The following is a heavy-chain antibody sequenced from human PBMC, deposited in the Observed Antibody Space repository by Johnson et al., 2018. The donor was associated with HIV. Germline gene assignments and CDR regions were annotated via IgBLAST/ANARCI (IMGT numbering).Heavy chain of an antibody. CDR1: QFTFSFYY. V-gene: IGHV3-25*03. D-gene: IGHD5/OR15-5a*01. J-gene: IGHJ3*02. Sequence: VQLVESGGGLAKPAWSPRLSCAASQFTFSFYYMNCVRQAPGNGLELVGQVNPNGGNTYLIDSGKDRFNASRGNAKNTLHLQMNSLRGEDTAVYYCARLSKGGFDAFDIWGQGTMVTVSS. CDR2: VNPNGGNT. CDR3: ARLSKGGFDAFDI.